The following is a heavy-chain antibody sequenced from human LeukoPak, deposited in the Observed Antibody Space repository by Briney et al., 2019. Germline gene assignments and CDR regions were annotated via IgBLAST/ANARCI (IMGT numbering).Heavy chain of an antibody. J-gene: IGHJ4*02. Sequence: GGSLRLSCAASGFTFSSYGMHWVRQAPGKGLEWVAVIWYDGSNKYYADSVKGRFTISRDNSKNTLYLQMNSLRAEDTAVYYCATREMVRGANFDYWGQGTLVTVSS. CDR1: GFTFSSYG. D-gene: IGHD3-10*01. CDR2: IWYDGSNK. V-gene: IGHV3-33*01. CDR3: ATREMVRGANFDY.